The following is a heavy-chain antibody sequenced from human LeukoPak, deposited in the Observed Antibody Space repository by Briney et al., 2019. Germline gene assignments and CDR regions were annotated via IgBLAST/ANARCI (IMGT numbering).Heavy chain of an antibody. CDR2: ISSSISSV. V-gene: IGHV3-21*01. Sequence: PGGSLRLSCAASGFTFDDYGMSWVRQAPGQGLEWVSSISSSISSVYYADSVKGRFTISRAKASNSLYLQLTSLRAEDTAVYYCARGDSSGYYCPYWGQGTLFTVSP. J-gene: IGHJ4*02. CDR3: ARGDSSGYYCPY. CDR1: GFTFDDYG. D-gene: IGHD3-22*01.